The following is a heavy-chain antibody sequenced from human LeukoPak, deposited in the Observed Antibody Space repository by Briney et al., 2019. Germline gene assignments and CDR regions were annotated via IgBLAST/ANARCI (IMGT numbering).Heavy chain of an antibody. CDR3: AREGGDNHYYHSFDY. CDR2: VIPIFGTA. D-gene: IGHD3-22*01. J-gene: IGHJ4*02. CDR1: GGSFSSYA. Sequence: AVRVSCKGSGGSFSSYAIIWVRQAPGQGLEWMGRVIPIFGTANYAQNFQGRVTITTDESTSTAYMELSSLRSEDTAVYYCAREGGDNHYYHSFDYWGQGTLVTVSS. V-gene: IGHV1-69*05.